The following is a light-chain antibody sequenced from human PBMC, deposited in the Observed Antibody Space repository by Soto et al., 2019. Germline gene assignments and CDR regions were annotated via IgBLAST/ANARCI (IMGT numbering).Light chain of an antibody. CDR3: CSYADSSTWV. CDR1: STDVGSYNL. Sequence: QSALTQPASVSGSPGQSITISCTGTSTDVGSYNLVSWYQQHPGKAPKLMIYEVSKRPSELPSGGSNRFSGYKSGNTASLTISVLQAEDEADYYCCSYADSSTWVFGGGTKLTVL. J-gene: IGLJ3*02. V-gene: IGLV2-23*02. CDR2: EVS.